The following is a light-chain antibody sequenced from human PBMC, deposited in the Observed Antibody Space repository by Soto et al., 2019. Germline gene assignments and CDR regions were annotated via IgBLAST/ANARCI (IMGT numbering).Light chain of an antibody. CDR3: SSYTSSSTSYV. Sequence: QSVLXQPASVSGSPGQSITITCTGTSSDVGGYNYVSWYQQHPGKAPKLMIYDVSNRPSGVSNRFSGSKSGNTASLTISGLQAEDEADYYCSSYTSSSTSYVFGTGTKVTVL. CDR1: SSDVGGYNY. CDR2: DVS. J-gene: IGLJ1*01. V-gene: IGLV2-14*01.